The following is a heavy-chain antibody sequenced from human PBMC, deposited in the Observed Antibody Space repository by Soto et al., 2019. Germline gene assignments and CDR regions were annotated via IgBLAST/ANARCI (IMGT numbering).Heavy chain of an antibody. Sequence: QVHLLLQSGAEVKKPGSSVKVSCKAPGGTPSNSAISWVRQAPGQGLEWMGGIIPVFGLVKYAQNFQGRVTITEDESTNTAYMELSSLRPEDTAVYYCAGGRIVVVGSSAYYGMDVWGQGTTVTVSS. J-gene: IGHJ6*02. CDR3: AGGRIVVVGSSAYYGMDV. CDR1: GGTPSNSA. V-gene: IGHV1-69*01. CDR2: IIPVFGLV. D-gene: IGHD3-22*01.